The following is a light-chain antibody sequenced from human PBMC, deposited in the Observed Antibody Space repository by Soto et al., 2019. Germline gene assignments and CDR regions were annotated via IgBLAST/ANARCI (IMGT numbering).Light chain of an antibody. J-gene: IGLJ1*01. CDR3: AGWDDSLSGFYV. CDR2: RNN. Sequence: QSVLTQPPSVSGTPGQWITISCSGSSSDIGTNYVYWYQQLPGAAPKLLTYRNNQRPSGVPDRFSGSKSGTSASLAISGLRSEDEAEYHCAGWDDSLSGFYVFGTGTKLTVL. CDR1: SSDIGTNY. V-gene: IGLV1-47*01.